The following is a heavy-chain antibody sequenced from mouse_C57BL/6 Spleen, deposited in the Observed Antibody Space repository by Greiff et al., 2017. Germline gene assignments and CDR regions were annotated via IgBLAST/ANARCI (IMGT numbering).Heavy chain of an antibody. CDR1: GYTFTSYW. CDR2: IYPGSGST. Sequence: QVQLQQPGAELVKPGASVKMSCKASGYTFTSYWITWVKQRPGQGLEWIGDIYPGSGSTNYNEKFKSKATLTVDTSSSTAYMQLSSLTSEDSAVYDCARKGVYGSSPYFDYWGQGTTLTVSS. D-gene: IGHD1-1*01. J-gene: IGHJ2*01. V-gene: IGHV1-55*01. CDR3: ARKGVYGSSPYFDY.